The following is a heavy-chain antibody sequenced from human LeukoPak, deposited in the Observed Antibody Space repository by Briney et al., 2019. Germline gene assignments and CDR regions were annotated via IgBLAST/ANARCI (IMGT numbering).Heavy chain of an antibody. J-gene: IGHJ4*02. V-gene: IGHV3-23*01. CDR3: AGSSGWYLAY. Sequence: GGSLRLSCAASGFTFGSYGMNWVRQAPGKGLEWVPAISGSGGITYYADSVKGRFTISRDNSKNTVYLQMNSLRVEDTAVYYCAGSSGWYLAYWGQGTLVIGSS. CDR1: GFTFGSYG. CDR2: ISGSGGIT. D-gene: IGHD6-19*01.